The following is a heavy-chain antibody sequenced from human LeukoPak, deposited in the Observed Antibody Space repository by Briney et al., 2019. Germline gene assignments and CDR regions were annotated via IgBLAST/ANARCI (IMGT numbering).Heavy chain of an antibody. CDR2: INHSGST. D-gene: IGHD2-2*01. CDR3: ARNPYCSSTSCAKDY. Sequence: PSETLSLTCAVYGGSFSGYYWSWIRQPPGKGLEWIGEINHSGSTNYNPSLKSRVTISVDKSKNQFSLKLSSVTAADTAVYYCARNPYCSSTSCAKDYWGQGTLVTVSS. J-gene: IGHJ4*02. CDR1: GGSFSGYY. V-gene: IGHV4-34*01.